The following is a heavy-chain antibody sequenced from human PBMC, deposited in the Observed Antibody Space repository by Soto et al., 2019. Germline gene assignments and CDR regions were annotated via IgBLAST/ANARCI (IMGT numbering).Heavy chain of an antibody. CDR1: GYTFTSYA. CDR2: INAGNGNT. V-gene: IGHV1-3*01. J-gene: IGHJ6*02. CDR3: ASSYYGSGNPKDYYYGMDV. Sequence: QVQLVQSGAEVKKPGASVKVSCKASGYTFTSYAMHWVRQAPGQRLEWMGWINAGNGNTKYSQKFQGRVTITRDTSASTAYMELSILTSEDTAVYYCASSYYGSGNPKDYYYGMDVWGQGTTVTVSS. D-gene: IGHD3-10*01.